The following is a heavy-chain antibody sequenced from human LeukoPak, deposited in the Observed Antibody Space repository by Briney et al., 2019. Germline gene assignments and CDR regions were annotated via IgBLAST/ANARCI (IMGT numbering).Heavy chain of an antibody. CDR1: GGSISSYY. J-gene: IGHJ4*02. CDR2: IYYSGST. CDR3: ARIAAYSSGWYSGYYFDY. V-gene: IGHV4-59*01. Sequence: SETLSLTCTVSGGSISSYYWSWIRQPPGKGLEWIGYIYYSGSTNYNPSLKSRVTISVDQSKNQFSLKLSSVTAADTAVYYCARIAAYSSGWYSGYYFDYWGQGTLVTVSS. D-gene: IGHD6-19*01.